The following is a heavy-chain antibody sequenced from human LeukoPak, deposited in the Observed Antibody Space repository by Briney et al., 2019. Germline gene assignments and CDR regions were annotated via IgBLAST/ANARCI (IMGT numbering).Heavy chain of an antibody. V-gene: IGHV1-18*01. Sequence: ASVKVSCKASGYTFTSYGISWVRQAPGQGLEWMGWISAYNGNTNYAQKLQGRVTMTTDTSTSTAYMELRSLRSDDTAVYYCARDPTGYCSSTSCQPHFDYWGQGTLVTVSS. J-gene: IGHJ4*02. CDR3: ARDPTGYCSSTSCQPHFDY. D-gene: IGHD2-2*01. CDR1: GYTFTSYG. CDR2: ISAYNGNT.